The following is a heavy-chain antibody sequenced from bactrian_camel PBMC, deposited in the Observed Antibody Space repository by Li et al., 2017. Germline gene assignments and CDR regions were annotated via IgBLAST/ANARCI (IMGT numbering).Heavy chain of an antibody. V-gene: IGHV3S53*01. J-gene: IGHJ4*01. CDR3: AAEARRCLLTSQYTY. Sequence: VQLVESGGGLVQPGGSLNLSCAATGKTNVLNCMGWFRQAPRKEREGVATIDRFGFIAYTDSLRGRFALSRDNAKNTLYLQMNSLKPEDTAMYYCAAEARRCLLTSQYTYWGQGTQVTVS. CDR2: IDRFGFI. CDR1: GKTNVLNC.